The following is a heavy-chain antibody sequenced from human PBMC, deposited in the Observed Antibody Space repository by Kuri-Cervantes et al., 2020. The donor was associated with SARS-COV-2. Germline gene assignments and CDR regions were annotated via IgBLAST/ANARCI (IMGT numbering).Heavy chain of an antibody. CDR3: ARDLRLGKSLDY. CDR2: ISSSSSYI. V-gene: IGHV3-21*01. J-gene: IGHJ4*02. D-gene: IGHD7-27*01. CDR1: GVTFSSYS. Sequence: GGSLRLSCAASGVTFSSYSMNWVRQAPGKGLEWVSSISSSSSYIYYADSVKGRFTISRDNARNSLYLQMNSLRAEDTAVYYCARDLRLGKSLDYWGQGTLVTVSS.